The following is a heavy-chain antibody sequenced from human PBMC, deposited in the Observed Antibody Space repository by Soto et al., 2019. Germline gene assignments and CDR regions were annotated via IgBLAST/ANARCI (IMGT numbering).Heavy chain of an antibody. CDR2: INTLSSAI. D-gene: IGHD6-19*01. V-gene: IGHV3-11*01. CDR1: GFTFSDCY. Sequence: PWWSLRLSCSGSGFTFSDCYMTWIRQAPGKGLEWVSYINTLSSAIYYADSVKGRFTISRDNAKNSLYLQMNSLRAEDTAVYYCARRLQWQLRPLDSWGRGTLVTVSS. CDR3: ARRLQWQLRPLDS. J-gene: IGHJ4*02.